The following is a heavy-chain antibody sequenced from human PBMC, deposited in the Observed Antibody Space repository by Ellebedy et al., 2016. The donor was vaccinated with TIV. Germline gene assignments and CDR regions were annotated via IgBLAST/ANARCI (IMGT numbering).Heavy chain of an antibody. CDR2: IHYSGST. V-gene: IGHV4-59*01. CDR3: ARRRVAGYYGMDV. Sequence: SETLSLXCTVSGDSINNYYWTWIRQSPERGLEWIGHIHYSGSTNYNLSLKSRVAISIDKSKNKVSLNLMSVTATDTAVYFCARRRVAGYYGMDVWGQGTAVTVSS. J-gene: IGHJ6*02. CDR1: GDSINNYY.